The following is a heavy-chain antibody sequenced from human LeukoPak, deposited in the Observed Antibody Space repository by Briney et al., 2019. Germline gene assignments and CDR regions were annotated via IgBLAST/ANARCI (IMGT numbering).Heavy chain of an antibody. CDR1: GYTFTSYG. D-gene: IGHD3-10*01. CDR3: ARGGLTESVDY. V-gene: IGHV1-18*01. CDR2: ISAYNGNT. Sequence: ASVKVSCKPSGYTFTSYGFTWVRQPPGRGLEWMGWISAYNGNTNYVQKLQGRVTMSTDTSTSTVYMELRSLRSDDTAVYYCARGGLTESVDYWGQGTLVTVSS. J-gene: IGHJ4*02.